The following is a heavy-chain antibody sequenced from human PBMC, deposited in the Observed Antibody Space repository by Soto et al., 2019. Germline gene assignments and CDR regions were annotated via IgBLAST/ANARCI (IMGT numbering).Heavy chain of an antibody. J-gene: IGHJ5*02. V-gene: IGHV4-61*05. Sequence: SETLSLTCTVSGGSISSSSYYWGWIRQPPGKGLEWIGCIYYTGTTTYSPSLKSRVTISVDTSKNQISLKLSSVTAADTAFYYCARLGGYYQSLDTWGQGTLVTVSS. CDR1: GGSISSSSYY. D-gene: IGHD3-22*01. CDR3: ARLGGYYQSLDT. CDR2: IYYTGTT.